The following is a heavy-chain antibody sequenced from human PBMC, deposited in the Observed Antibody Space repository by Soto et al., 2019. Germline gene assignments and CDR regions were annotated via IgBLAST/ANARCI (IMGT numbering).Heavy chain of an antibody. CDR3: ARTRDYDIITTSFYRPLYY. Sequence: GGSLRHYRAASGFHTSNKWMNWVPPAPRKGLEWVADIKQDGSEKHFVDSVKGRFTISRDNAKNSLYLEMNSLRAEDTAVYYCARTRDYDIITTSFYRPLYYWGQGTLVTVSS. CDR1: GFHTSNKW. J-gene: IGHJ4*02. CDR2: IKQDGSEK. V-gene: IGHV3-7*01. D-gene: IGHD2-2*01.